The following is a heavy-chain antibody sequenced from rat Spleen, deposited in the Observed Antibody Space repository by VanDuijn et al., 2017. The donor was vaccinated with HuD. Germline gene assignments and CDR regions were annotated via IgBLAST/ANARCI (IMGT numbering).Heavy chain of an antibody. CDR3: AKADY. J-gene: IGHJ2*01. V-gene: IGHV5-19*01. CDR1: GFTFSNYG. Sequence: EVQLVESGGGLVQPGRSLKLSCAASGFTFSNYGTHWIRQTPTMGLEWVAYISTAGSNTFYRDSVKGRFTISRDNTENTVYLQMNSLRSEDTATYYCAKADYWGQGVMVTVSS. CDR2: ISTAGSNT.